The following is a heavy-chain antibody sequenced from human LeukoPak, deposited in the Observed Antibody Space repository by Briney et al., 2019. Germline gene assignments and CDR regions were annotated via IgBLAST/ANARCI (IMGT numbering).Heavy chain of an antibody. Sequence: GGSLRLSCAPSGFTFSSYEMNWVRQAPGKGLEWVSVIYSGGSTYYADSVKGRFTISRDNSKNTLYLQMNSLRAEDTAVYFCATGERMVRGDGVDYWGQGTLVTVSS. J-gene: IGHJ4*02. V-gene: IGHV3-66*01. D-gene: IGHD3-10*01. CDR2: IYSGGST. CDR3: ATGERMVRGDGVDY. CDR1: GFTFSSYE.